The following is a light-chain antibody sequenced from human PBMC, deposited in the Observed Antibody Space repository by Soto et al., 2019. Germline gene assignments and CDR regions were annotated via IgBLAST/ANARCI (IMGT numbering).Light chain of an antibody. CDR1: SGHSTYA. CDR3: QTWGSGIVL. V-gene: IGLV4-69*01. J-gene: IGLJ2*01. Sequence: QAVVTQSPSASASLGASVKLTCTLSSGHSTYAIAWHQQQPGEGPRYLMKLNSDGSHNRGDGIPDRFSGSRSGAEWYLTISSLQSEDEADYYCQTWGSGIVLFGGGTQLTVL. CDR2: LNSDGSH.